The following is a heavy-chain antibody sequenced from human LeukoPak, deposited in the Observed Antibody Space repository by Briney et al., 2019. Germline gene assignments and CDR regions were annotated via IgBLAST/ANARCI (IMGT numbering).Heavy chain of an antibody. D-gene: IGHD3-22*01. Sequence: PSETLSLTCTVSGGSISNYFWSWVRQPAGKGLEWIGRIYSTGRSDYNPSLKSRITMSVDTSKNQFSLKLSSVTAADTAVYYCARGGRYRDSSGYCFDYWGQGTLVTVSS. CDR2: IYSTGRS. CDR1: GGSISNYF. J-gene: IGHJ4*02. CDR3: ARGGRYRDSSGYCFDY. V-gene: IGHV4-4*07.